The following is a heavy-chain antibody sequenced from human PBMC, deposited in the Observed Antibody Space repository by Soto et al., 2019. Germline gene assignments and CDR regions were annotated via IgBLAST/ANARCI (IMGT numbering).Heavy chain of an antibody. D-gene: IGHD5-18*01. CDR2: IYYSGST. J-gene: IGHJ5*02. V-gene: IGHV4-61*08. CDR3: ARIPVDTYMINWFDP. Sequence: SETLSLTCTVSGGSASSGDYYWSWIRQPPGKGLEWIGYIYYSGSTNYNPSLKSRVSISLDTSKNQFSLRLTSVTAADTAVYYCARIPVDTYMINWFDPWGQGTLVTVSS. CDR1: GGSASSGDYY.